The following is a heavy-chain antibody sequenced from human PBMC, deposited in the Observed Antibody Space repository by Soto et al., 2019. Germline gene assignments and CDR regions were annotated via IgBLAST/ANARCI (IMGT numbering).Heavy chain of an antibody. CDR3: VRDGVGATPLGWFDP. CDR1: GYTFIGYY. Sequence: QVQLVQSGAEVKKPGASVKVSCKASGYTFIGYYIHWVRQAPGQGLEWMGRINPRSGDTTYAQKFQGRLTMTRDTSISTAYMELSSLRSDDTAVYYCVRDGVGATPLGWFDPWGQGSLVNVSS. J-gene: IGHJ5*02. V-gene: IGHV1-2*06. D-gene: IGHD1-26*01. CDR2: INPRSGDT.